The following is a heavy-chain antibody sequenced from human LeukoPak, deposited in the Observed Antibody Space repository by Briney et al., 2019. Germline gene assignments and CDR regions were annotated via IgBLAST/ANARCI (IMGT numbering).Heavy chain of an antibody. CDR1: GGTFSSYA. D-gene: IGHD5-18*01. CDR3: ARDYDTAMPGPCY. V-gene: IGHV1-69*04. J-gene: IGHJ4*02. Sequence: SVKVSCKASGGTFSSYAISWVRQAPGQGLEWMGRIIPILGIANYAQKFQGRVTITADKSTSTAYMELSSLRSEDTAVYDCARDYDTAMPGPCYWGQGTLVTVSS. CDR2: IIPILGIA.